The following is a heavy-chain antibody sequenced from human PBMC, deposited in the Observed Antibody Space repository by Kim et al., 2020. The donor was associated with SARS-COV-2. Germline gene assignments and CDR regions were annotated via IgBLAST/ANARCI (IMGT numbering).Heavy chain of an antibody. J-gene: IGHJ6*02. D-gene: IGHD3-10*01. Sequence: GGSLRLSCAASGFTFSSYAMHWVRQAPGKGLEWVAAISYDGSNKYYADSVKGRFTISRDNSKNTLYLQMNSLRAEDTAVYYCARDHEGSGCYYYYCYYGMDVWGQGTTVTVSS. CDR1: GFTFSSYA. CDR3: ARDHEGSGCYYYYCYYGMDV. CDR2: ISYDGSNK. V-gene: IGHV3-30-3*01.